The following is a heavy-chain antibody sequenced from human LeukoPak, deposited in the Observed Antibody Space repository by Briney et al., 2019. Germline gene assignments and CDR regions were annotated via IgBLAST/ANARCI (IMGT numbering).Heavy chain of an antibody. D-gene: IGHD2-2*01. Sequence: GGSLRLSCAASGFTFSSYGMSWVRQAPGKGLEWVSGITGNGLTTYYADSVKGRFTISRDNSKNTLYLQMNSLRAEDTAVYYCAKDRRSMPHDYWGQGTLVTVSS. J-gene: IGHJ4*02. CDR2: ITGNGLTT. CDR1: GFTFSSYG. CDR3: AKDRRSMPHDY. V-gene: IGHV3-23*01.